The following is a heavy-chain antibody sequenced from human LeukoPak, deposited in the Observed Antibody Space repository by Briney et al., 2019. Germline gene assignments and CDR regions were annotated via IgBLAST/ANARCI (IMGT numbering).Heavy chain of an antibody. CDR3: ARGGGLDV. J-gene: IGHJ6*02. CDR1: GWPVSSSW. Sequence: GGALRLSRPVSGWPVSSSWMSLVREVPGKGLEWVSSINEIGSDTRHADSVRGRFTISRDNATNPLYPQTRNLSAEETDVYFCARGGGLDVWGRGATVTVSS. CDR2: INEIGSDT. D-gene: IGHD5-12*01. V-gene: IGHV3-7*04.